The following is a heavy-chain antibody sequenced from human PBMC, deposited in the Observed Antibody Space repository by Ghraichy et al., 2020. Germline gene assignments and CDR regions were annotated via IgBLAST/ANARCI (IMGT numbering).Heavy chain of an antibody. D-gene: IGHD3-3*01. CDR1: GFTVTKNQ. CDR2: IRIDGRT. J-gene: IGHJ6*02. Sequence: GESLNISCAASGFTVTKNQMNWVRQAPGKGLDWVSTIRIDGRTFYADPVKGRFTISRDNSKNTLSLQMSSLRVEDTAVYFCAISLDFWDQRNGVDVWGQGTTVTVSS. V-gene: IGHV3-53*01. CDR3: AISLDFWDQRNGVDV.